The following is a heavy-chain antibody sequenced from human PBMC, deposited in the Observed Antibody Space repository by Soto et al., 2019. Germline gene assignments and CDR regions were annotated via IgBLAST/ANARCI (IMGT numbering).Heavy chain of an antibody. J-gene: IGHJ6*02. D-gene: IGHD6-6*01. CDR3: ARDASIARGRYYYGMDV. V-gene: IGHV1-8*01. Sequence: WASVKVSCKASGYSFTNNDVTWVRQATGQGLEWMGWMNPGSGDTGYAQKFQGRVTMTRDISIATAYMELSSLRSDDTAVYYCARDASIARGRYYYGMDVWGQGTTVTVSS. CDR2: MNPGSGDT. CDR1: GYSFTNND.